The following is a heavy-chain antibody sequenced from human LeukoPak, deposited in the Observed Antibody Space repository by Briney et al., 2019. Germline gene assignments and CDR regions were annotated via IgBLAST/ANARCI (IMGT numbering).Heavy chain of an antibody. J-gene: IGHJ3*02. CDR2: IYYSGST. CDR3: ARDVRYYDNDAFDI. D-gene: IGHD3-22*01. Sequence: XXXRQHXXXXLXCIGYIYYSGSTYYNPSLKSRVTISVDTSKNQFSLKLSSVTAADTAVYYCARDVRYYDNDAFDIWGQGTMVTVSS. V-gene: IGHV4-31*02.